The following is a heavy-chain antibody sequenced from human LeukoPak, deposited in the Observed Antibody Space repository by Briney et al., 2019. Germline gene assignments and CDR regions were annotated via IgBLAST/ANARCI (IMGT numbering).Heavy chain of an antibody. D-gene: IGHD3-16*01. J-gene: IGHJ3*01. CDR1: GDSLNKNF. CDR2: IFHSGTI. V-gene: IGHV4-59*01. Sequence: SETLSLTCSVSGDSLNKNFWSWIRQPPGKGLEWIGYIFHSGTINYSLSLKSRVPISLDASKNQFSLMLTSVTAADTAVYYCARRMITTSDTFDLWGQGTMVTVSS. CDR3: ARRMITTSDTFDL.